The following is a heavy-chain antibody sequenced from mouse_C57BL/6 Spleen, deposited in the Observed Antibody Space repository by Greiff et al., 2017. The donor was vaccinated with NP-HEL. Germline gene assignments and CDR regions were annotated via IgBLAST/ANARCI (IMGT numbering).Heavy chain of an antibody. D-gene: IGHD1-1*01. V-gene: IGHV2-2*01. Sequence: QVQLQQSGPGLVQPSQSLSITCTVSGFSLTSYGVHWVRQSPGKGLEWLGVIWSGGSTDYNAAFISRLSLSKDNSKSQVFFKMNSLQADDTAIYYCARGPEFITTAYYAMDYWGQGTSVTVSS. J-gene: IGHJ4*01. CDR1: GFSLTSYG. CDR3: ARGPEFITTAYYAMDY. CDR2: IWSGGST.